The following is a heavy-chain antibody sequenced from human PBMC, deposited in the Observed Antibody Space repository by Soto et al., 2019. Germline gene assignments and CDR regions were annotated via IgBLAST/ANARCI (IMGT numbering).Heavy chain of an antibody. CDR1: GFTFSDYW. CDR2: INPDARST. Sequence: EVQLVESGGGLVQPGGSLRLSCVASGFTFSDYWIHWVRQAPGKGLEWVSRINPDARSTSNADSVKGRFTISRDNAQNTVFLQMSILRAEDTAVYYCTRATVVSFDSWGQGTLVTVSS. D-gene: IGHD4-4*01. J-gene: IGHJ4*02. CDR3: TRATVVSFDS. V-gene: IGHV3-74*01.